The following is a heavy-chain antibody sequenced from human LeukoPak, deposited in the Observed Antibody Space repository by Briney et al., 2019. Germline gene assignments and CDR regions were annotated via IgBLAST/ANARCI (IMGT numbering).Heavy chain of an antibody. CDR1: GGSISSGGYY. CDR2: IYYSGST. D-gene: IGHD5-12*01. J-gene: IGHJ6*02. Sequence: SQTLSLTCTVSGGSISSGGYYWSWIRQHPGKGLEWIGYIYYSGSTYYNPSLKSRVTISVDTSKNQFSLKLSSVTAADTAVYYCARGNSGYDLTYYGMDVWGQGTTVTVSS. CDR3: ARGNSGYDLTYYGMDV. V-gene: IGHV4-31*03.